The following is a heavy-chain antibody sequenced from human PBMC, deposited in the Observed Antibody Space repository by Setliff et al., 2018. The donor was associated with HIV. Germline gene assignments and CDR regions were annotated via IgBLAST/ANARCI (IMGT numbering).Heavy chain of an antibody. CDR1: GYTFTTYA. V-gene: IGHV1-18*01. Sequence: ASVKVSCKASGYTFTTYAMIWVRQAPGQSLEWMGWISAYNGNTNHAQKLQGRVTMTTDTSTSTAYMELRSLRSDDTAVYYCARDPAFRRYYDILTGYSPSWFDPWGQGTLVTVSS. CDR3: ARDPAFRRYYDILTGYSPSWFDP. D-gene: IGHD3-9*01. CDR2: ISAYNGNT. J-gene: IGHJ5*02.